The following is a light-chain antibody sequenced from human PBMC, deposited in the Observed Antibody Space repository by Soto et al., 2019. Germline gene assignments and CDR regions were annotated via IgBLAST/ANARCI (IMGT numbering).Light chain of an antibody. V-gene: IGKV3-20*01. Sequence: EVVLTQSPGTLSLSPGERATLSCRASQGVASNYLAWYQQKRGQAPRLLIYGASSRATGVPGRFSGSGSGTEFTLTIISLQSEDFAVYYCQQYRDWPLTFGPGTKVDIK. CDR3: QQYRDWPLT. CDR2: GAS. CDR1: QGVASNY. J-gene: IGKJ3*01.